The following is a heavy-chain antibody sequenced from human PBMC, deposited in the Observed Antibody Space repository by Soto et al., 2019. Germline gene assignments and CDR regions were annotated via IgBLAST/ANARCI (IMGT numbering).Heavy chain of an antibody. CDR3: PSVLAVAIGKDV. CDR1: GYTFTSYG. J-gene: IGHJ6*02. V-gene: IGHV1-18*01. D-gene: IGHD6-19*01. Sequence: QVQLVQSGAEVKKPGASVKVSCKASGYTFTSYGISWVRQAPGQGLEWMGWISAYNGNTNYAQKLQGRVTMTTDTSPSTYDIALRSLRPDDTAVYYCPSVLAVAIGKDVWGQGTTVTVSS. CDR2: ISAYNGNT.